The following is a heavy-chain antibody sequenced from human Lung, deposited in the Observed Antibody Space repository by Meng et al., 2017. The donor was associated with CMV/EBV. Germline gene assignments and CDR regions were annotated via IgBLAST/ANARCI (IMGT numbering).Heavy chain of an antibody. J-gene: IGHJ5*02. CDR1: GFTFSNYG. CDR3: AKVAESTTSPYNYFGA. CDR2: IRFDGTQT. Sequence: GGSLRLXCEASGFTFSNYGMHWVRQAPGKGLEWVAYIRFDGTQTYYSDSVKGRFAIFRDNSKNTLYLQMHSLTTEDTAMFYCAKVAESTTSPYNYFGAWXQGTXVTVSS. D-gene: IGHD1-1*01. V-gene: IGHV3-30*02.